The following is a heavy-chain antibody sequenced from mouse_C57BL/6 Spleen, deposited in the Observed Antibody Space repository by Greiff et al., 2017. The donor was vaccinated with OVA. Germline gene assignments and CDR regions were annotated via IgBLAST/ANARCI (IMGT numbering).Heavy chain of an antibody. CDR3: ARAGGGYAYAMDY. V-gene: IGHV5-16*01. D-gene: IGHD2-2*01. Sequence: EVMLVESAGGLVQPGSSMKLSCTASGFTFSDYYMAWVRQVPEKGLEWVANINYDGSSTYYLDSLKSRFIISRDNAKNILYLQMSSLKSEDTATYYCARAGGGYAYAMDYWGQGTSVTVSS. J-gene: IGHJ4*01. CDR1: GFTFSDYY. CDR2: INYDGSST.